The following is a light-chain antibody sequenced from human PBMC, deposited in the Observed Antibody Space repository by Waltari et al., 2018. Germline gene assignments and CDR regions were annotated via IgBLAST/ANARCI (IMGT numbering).Light chain of an antibody. V-gene: IGKV3-15*01. Sequence: EIVMTQSPATLSVSPGERVTLSCRASQSVSTSLAWYQQKPGQAPRLLIYGASTRATGIPARFSGSGSGTEFTLTISSLQSEDFAVYYCQQYYGTPNTFGQGTKVEI. J-gene: IGKJ2*01. CDR3: QQYYGTPNT. CDR2: GAS. CDR1: QSVSTS.